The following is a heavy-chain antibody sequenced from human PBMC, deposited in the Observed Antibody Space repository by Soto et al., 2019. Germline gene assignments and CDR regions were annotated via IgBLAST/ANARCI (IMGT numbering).Heavy chain of an antibody. Sequence: GGSLRLSCAASGFTFSSYEMNWVRQAPGKGLEWVSYISSSGSTIYYADSVKGRFTISRDNAKNSLYLQMNSLRAEDTAVYYCARGSPDYYYYYGMDVWGQGTTVTVS. CDR1: GFTFSSYE. CDR3: ARGSPDYYYYYGMDV. CDR2: ISSSGSTI. V-gene: IGHV3-48*03. J-gene: IGHJ6*02.